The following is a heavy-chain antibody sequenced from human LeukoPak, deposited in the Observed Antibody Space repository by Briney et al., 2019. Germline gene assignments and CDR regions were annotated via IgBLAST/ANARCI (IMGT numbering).Heavy chain of an antibody. CDR1: GYTFSGYY. D-gene: IGHD6-19*01. CDR2: INPNSGGT. J-gene: IGHJ5*02. CDR3: ARGAHDHSSGSNWSDP. V-gene: IGHV1-2*02. Sequence: ASVKLSCKASGYTFSGYYMHWVRQAPGQGLEWMGWINPNSGGTNYAQKFQGRVTMTRDTSISTAYLELSRLRSDDTAVYYCARGAHDHSSGSNWSDPWGQGTLVTVSS.